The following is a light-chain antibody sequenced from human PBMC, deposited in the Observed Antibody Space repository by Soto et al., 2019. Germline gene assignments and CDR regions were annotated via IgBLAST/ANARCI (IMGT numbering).Light chain of an antibody. J-gene: IGLJ3*02. CDR3: ETWDSNTHWV. V-gene: IGLV4-60*03. Sequence: QSVLTQSSSASASLGSSVKLTCTLSSGHSSYIIAWHQQQPGKAPRYLMKLEGSGSYNKGSGVPDRFSGSSSGADRYLTISNLQSEDEADYYCETWDSNTHWVFGGGTKLT. CDR1: SGHSSYI. CDR2: LEGSGSY.